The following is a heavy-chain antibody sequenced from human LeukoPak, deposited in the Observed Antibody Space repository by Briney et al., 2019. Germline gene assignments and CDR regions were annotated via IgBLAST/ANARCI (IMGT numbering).Heavy chain of an antibody. CDR2: VSGSGSYT. J-gene: IGHJ6*02. CDR3: AGDTSFNYGTHYGMDV. D-gene: IGHD3-10*01. CDR1: GFTFSHYD. Sequence: PGGSVRLSCAACGFTFSHYDMICVRHSPGKGLEGVSGVSGSGSYTYFADSVKGRFTISRDNSRDTLYLQLHSLRAEDTALYYCAGDTSFNYGTHYGMDVWGQGTTVTVSS. V-gene: IGHV3-23*01.